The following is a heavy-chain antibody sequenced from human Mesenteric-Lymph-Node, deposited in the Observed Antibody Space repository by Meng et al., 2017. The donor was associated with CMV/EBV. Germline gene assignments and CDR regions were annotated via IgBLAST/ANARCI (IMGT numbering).Heavy chain of an antibody. CDR2: IRGTDGTA. J-gene: IGHJ4*02. D-gene: IGHD3-3*01. Sequence: GGSLRLSCAASGFIVSSYAMSWVRQAPGKGLEWVSRIRGTDGTASYSDSVKGRFTISRDISQNTLYLQMNSLRAEDTAVYYSAKGAIVGVTAPDYWGQGTLVTVSS. CDR3: AKGAIVGVTAPDY. V-gene: IGHV3-23*01. CDR1: GFIVSSYA.